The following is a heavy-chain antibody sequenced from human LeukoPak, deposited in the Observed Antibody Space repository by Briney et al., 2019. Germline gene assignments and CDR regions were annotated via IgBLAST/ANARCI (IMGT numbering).Heavy chain of an antibody. CDR3: ARVDCSGGSCYPSHKWFDP. V-gene: IGHV4-39*07. J-gene: IGHJ5*02. D-gene: IGHD2-15*01. Sequence: SETLSLTCTVSGGSISSSSYYWAWIRQPPGKGLEWIGNIYYSGTTFYNPSLKSRVTMSVDTSKNQFSLKLSSVTAADTAMYYCARVDCSGGSCYPSHKWFDPWGQGTLVTVSS. CDR2: IYYSGTT. CDR1: GGSISSSSYY.